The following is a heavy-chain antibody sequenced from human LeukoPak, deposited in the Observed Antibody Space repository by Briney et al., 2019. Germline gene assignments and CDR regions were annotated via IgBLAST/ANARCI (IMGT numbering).Heavy chain of an antibody. Sequence: SETLSLTCTVSGDSISSGFYYWSWIRQPPGKGLEWIGYIYYTGSTNYNPSLKSRVTISVDTSKNQFSLKLSSVTAADTAMYYCARGGGDYVSSFLDYWGQGTLVTVSS. J-gene: IGHJ4*02. CDR2: IYYTGST. D-gene: IGHD4-17*01. CDR3: ARGGGDYVSSFLDY. V-gene: IGHV4-61*01. CDR1: GDSISSGFYY.